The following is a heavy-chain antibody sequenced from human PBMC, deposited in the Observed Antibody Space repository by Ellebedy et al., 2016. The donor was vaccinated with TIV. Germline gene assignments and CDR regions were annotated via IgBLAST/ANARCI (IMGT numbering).Heavy chain of an antibody. CDR3: ARDSGVWFGELYGY. J-gene: IGHJ4*02. Sequence: PGGSLRLSCAASGFTFSSYAMHWVRQAPGKGLEWVAVISYDGSNKYYADYVKGRFTISRDNSKNTLYLQMNSLRAEDTAVYYCARDSGVWFGELYGYWGQGTLVTVSS. CDR2: ISYDGSNK. V-gene: IGHV3-30*07. CDR1: GFTFSSYA. D-gene: IGHD3-10*01.